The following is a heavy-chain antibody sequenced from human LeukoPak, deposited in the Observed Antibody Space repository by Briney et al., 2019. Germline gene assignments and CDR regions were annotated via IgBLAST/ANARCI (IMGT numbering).Heavy chain of an antibody. CDR1: GGTLSSYA. V-gene: IGHV1-69*04. CDR2: IIPIFGIA. D-gene: IGHD5-24*01. CDR3: ASMEMATITIDY. Sequence: SVKVSCKASGGTLSSYAISWVRQAPGQGLEWMGRIIPIFGIANYAQKFQGRVTITADKSTSTAYMELSSLRSEDTAVYYCASMEMATITIDYWGQGTLVTVSS. J-gene: IGHJ4*02.